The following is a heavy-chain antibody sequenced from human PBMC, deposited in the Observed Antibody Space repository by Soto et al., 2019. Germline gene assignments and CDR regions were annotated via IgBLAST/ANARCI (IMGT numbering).Heavy chain of an antibody. CDR1: GLSITNNY. J-gene: IGHJ5*02. V-gene: IGHV4-59*13. Sequence: SETLSLTCTVSGLSITNNYWSWIRQPPGKGLEWIGYIYYSGSTNYNPSLKSRVTISVDTSKNQFSLKLSSVTAADTAVYYCARDPQKGNWFDPWGQGTLVTVSS. CDR2: IYYSGST. CDR3: ARDPQKGNWFDP.